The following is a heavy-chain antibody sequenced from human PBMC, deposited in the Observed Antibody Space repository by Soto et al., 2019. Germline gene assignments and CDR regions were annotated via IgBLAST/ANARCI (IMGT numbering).Heavy chain of an antibody. Sequence: SETLSLTCAVYGGSFSGYYWSWIRQPPGKGLEWIGEINHSGSTNYNPSLKSRVTISVDTSKNQFSLKLSSVTAADTAVYYCARAGYPGGFDYWGHGTLVTVSS. V-gene: IGHV4-34*01. J-gene: IGHJ4*01. CDR3: ARAGYPGGFDY. D-gene: IGHD6-13*01. CDR2: INHSGST. CDR1: GGSFSGYY.